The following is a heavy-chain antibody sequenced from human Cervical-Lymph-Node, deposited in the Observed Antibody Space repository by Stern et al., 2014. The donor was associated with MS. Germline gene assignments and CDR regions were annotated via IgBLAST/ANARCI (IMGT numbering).Heavy chain of an antibody. Sequence: EVHLLESGGGLVQPGRSLRLSWVVSGFSFDAYHMHWVRQAPGPGLEWVSGISWNSDNIGYAASVKGRFTISRDNAKNSLYLQMDSLRAEDTALYYCASNPFYYYGLDVWGQGTTVTVSS. CDR1: GFSFDAYH. D-gene: IGHD1-14*01. CDR3: ASNPFYYYGLDV. V-gene: IGHV3-9*01. CDR2: ISWNSDNI. J-gene: IGHJ6*02.